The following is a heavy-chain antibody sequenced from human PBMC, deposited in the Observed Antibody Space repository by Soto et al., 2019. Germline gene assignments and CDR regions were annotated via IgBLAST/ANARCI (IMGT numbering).Heavy chain of an antibody. V-gene: IGHV4-34*01. CDR1: GGSFSGYY. Sequence: SETLSLTCAVYGGSFSGYYWSWIRQPPGKGLEWIGEINHSGSTNYNPSLKSRVTKSVDTSKNQFSLKLSSVTAADTAVYYCARSLSFGAGSNWVEPWVQGSLFTVSS. D-gene: IGHD3-10*01. J-gene: IGHJ5*02. CDR3: ARSLSFGAGSNWVEP. CDR2: INHSGST.